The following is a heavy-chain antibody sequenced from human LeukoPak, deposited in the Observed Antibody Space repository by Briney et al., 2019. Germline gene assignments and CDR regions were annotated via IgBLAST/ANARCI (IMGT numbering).Heavy chain of an antibody. V-gene: IGHV3-7*01. CDR2: IKEDGSEE. Sequence: GGSLRLSCAASGFKFSDFWMTWVRQTPGKGLEWVANIKEDGSEEYHVDSVKGRFTIPRDNTKSSLFLQMNSLTVEDTSIYYCVKDRPYFDQWGQGTLVTVSS. CDR3: VKDRPYFDQ. J-gene: IGHJ4*02. CDR1: GFKFSDFW.